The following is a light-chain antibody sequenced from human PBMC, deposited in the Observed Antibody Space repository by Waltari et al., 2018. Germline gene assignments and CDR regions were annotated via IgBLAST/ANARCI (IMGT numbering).Light chain of an antibody. J-gene: IGLJ3*02. Sequence: QSALTQPASVSGSPGQSITISCTGTSSDVGGYNYVSWYQQHPGKAPKLMIYEVSNRPSGVSSRYSGSKSGTTASHTISGLQAEDEADYYCSSYTSSSTLQFGGGTKLTVL. CDR1: SSDVGGYNY. V-gene: IGLV2-14*01. CDR3: SSYTSSSTLQ. CDR2: EVS.